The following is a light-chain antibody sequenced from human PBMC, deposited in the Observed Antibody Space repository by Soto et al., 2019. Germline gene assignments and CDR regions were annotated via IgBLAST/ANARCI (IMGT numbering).Light chain of an antibody. Sequence: IQLTQSHSSLSASGGDRVTPNCWASQSISNWLAWYQQKPGKAPKLLIYKASSLESGVPSRFSGSGSGTEFTLTISSLQPDDFATYYCQQYNSYPWSLGQGTEVDIK. CDR2: KAS. CDR1: QSISNW. CDR3: QQYNSYPWS. J-gene: IGKJ1*01. V-gene: IGKV1-5*03.